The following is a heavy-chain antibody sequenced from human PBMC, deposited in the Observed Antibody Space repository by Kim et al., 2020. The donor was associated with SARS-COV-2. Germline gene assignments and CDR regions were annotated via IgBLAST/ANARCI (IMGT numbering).Heavy chain of an antibody. CDR1: GYRFTSYW. CDR3: ARPLSSSYYYGMDV. J-gene: IGHJ6*02. CDR2: IYPGDSDT. D-gene: IGHD6-6*01. V-gene: IGHV5-51*01. Sequence: GASLQISCKGSGYRFTSYWIGWVRQMPGKGLELMGIIYPGDSDTRYSPSFQGQVTISADKSISTAYLQWSSLKASDTAMYYCARPLSSSYYYGMDVWGQGTTVTVSS.